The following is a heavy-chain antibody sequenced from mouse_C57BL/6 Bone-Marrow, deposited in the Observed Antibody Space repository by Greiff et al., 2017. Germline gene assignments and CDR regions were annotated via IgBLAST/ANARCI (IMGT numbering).Heavy chain of an antibody. J-gene: IGHJ2*01. CDR1: GYTFTSYG. V-gene: IGHV1-81*01. CDR2: IYPRSGNT. Sequence: QVQLQQSGAELARPGASVKLSCKASGYTFTSYGISWVKQRTGQGLEWIGEIYPRSGNTYYNEKFKGKATLTADKSSSTAYMELRSLTSEDSAVYFCARVYYYGRSDYFDYWGQGTTLTVSS. CDR3: ARVYYYGRSDYFDY. D-gene: IGHD1-1*01.